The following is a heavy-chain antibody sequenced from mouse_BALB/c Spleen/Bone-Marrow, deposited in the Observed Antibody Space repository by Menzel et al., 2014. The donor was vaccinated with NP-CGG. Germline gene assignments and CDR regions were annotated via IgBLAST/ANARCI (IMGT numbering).Heavy chain of an antibody. D-gene: IGHD2-10*02. Sequence: EVKLMESGGGLVQPGDSLRLTCATSGFPFSDLYMEWVRQPPGKRLEWIAASRNKAKYYTTEYSASVKSRFIVSRDTSQSVLYLQMNALRADDTAIYYCARDVGYGNYFVYWGQGTLVTVSA. CDR3: ARDVGYGNYFVY. V-gene: IGHV7-1*02. CDR1: GFPFSDLY. J-gene: IGHJ3*01. CDR2: SRNKAKYYTT.